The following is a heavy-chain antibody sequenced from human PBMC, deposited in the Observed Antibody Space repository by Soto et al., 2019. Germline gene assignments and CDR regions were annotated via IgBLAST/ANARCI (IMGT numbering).Heavy chain of an antibody. CDR1: GYTFTDYS. Sequence: ASVKVSCKASGYTFTDYSIHWVRQAPGQRLEWMGWINAGNGNTKYSQKFQGRVTITRDTSASTAYMELSSLRSEDTAVYYCARGLNVYYFDYWGQGTLVTVS. D-gene: IGHD3-16*01. CDR3: ARGLNVYYFDY. CDR2: INAGNGNT. V-gene: IGHV1-3*01. J-gene: IGHJ4*02.